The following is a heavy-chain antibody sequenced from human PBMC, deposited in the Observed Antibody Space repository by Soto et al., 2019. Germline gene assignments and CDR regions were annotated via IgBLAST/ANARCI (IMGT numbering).Heavy chain of an antibody. V-gene: IGHV4-39*01. J-gene: IGHJ4*02. Sequence: SETLSLTCTVSGGSISSSSYYWGWIRQPPGKGLEWIGSIYCSGSTYYNPSLKSRVTISVDTSKNQFSLKLSSVTAADTAVYYCARRPEPRSAPFDYWGQGTLVTVSS. CDR3: ARRPEPRSAPFDY. CDR1: GGSISSSSYY. CDR2: IYCSGST.